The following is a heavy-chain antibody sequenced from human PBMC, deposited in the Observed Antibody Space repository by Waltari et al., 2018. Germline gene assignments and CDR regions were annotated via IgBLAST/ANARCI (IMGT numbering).Heavy chain of an antibody. CDR3: ARGNYDFWSGYRVDRFDP. CDR2: INSDGSST. Sequence: EVQLVESGGGLVQPGGSLRLSCAASGFTFSSYWMHWVRQAPGKGLVWVSRINSDGSSTSYADSVKGRFTISRDNAKNTLYLQMNSLRAEDTAVYYCARGNYDFWSGYRVDRFDPWGQGTLVTVSS. J-gene: IGHJ5*02. D-gene: IGHD3-3*01. V-gene: IGHV3-74*01. CDR1: GFTFSSYW.